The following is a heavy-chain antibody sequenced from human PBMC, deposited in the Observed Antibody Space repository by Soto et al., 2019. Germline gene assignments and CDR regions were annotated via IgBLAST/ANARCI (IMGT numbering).Heavy chain of an antibody. CDR3: ARHTPAISISDH. J-gene: IGHJ4*02. Sequence: PSETQSLTCPVSGGYISSSSYYWGWIRQPPGKGLEWIGSIYYSGSTYYNPSLKSRVTISVDTSKNQFSLKLSSVTAADTAVYYCARHTPAISISDHWGQGTLVTVSS. D-gene: IGHD2-15*01. V-gene: IGHV4-39*01. CDR2: IYYSGST. CDR1: GGYISSSSYY.